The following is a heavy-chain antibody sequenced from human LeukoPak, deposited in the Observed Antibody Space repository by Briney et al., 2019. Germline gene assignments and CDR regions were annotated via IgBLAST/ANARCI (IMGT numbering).Heavy chain of an antibody. Sequence: SETLSLTCTVSGASINSGSYYWTWIRQPAGKGLEWIGRIYASGNTDYSPSLKSRLTISLDKSKNQFSLKLSSVTAADTAVYYCARVEEWETQGLAFDIWGQGTMGTVSS. V-gene: IGHV4-61*02. D-gene: IGHD1-26*01. CDR3: ARVEEWETQGLAFDI. CDR1: GASINSGSYY. J-gene: IGHJ3*02. CDR2: IYASGNT.